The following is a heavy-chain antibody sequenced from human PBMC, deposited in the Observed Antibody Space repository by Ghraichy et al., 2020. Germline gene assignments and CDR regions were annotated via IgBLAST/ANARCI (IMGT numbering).Heavy chain of an antibody. CDR1: GGSISSYY. J-gene: IGHJ4*02. V-gene: IGHV4-59*01. CDR2: IYYTGSA. D-gene: IGHD3-10*01. CDR3: ARVPVVRGVIMNYFDY. Sequence: SETLSLTCTVSGGSISSYYWSWIRQPPGKGLEWIGYIYYTGSANFNPSLKSRVTISVDTSKNQFSLKLSSVTAADTAVYYCARVPVVRGVIMNYFDYWGQGTLVTVSS.